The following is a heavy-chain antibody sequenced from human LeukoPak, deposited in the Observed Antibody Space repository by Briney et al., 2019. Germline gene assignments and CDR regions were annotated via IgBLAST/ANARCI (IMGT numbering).Heavy chain of an antibody. Sequence: SEILSLTCTVSGGSISSYYWSWIRQPPGKGLEWIGYIYYSGSTNYNPSLKSRVTISVDTSKNQFSLKLSSVTAADTAVYYCARGPDSSGYYMGFDYWGQGTLVTVSS. CDR3: ARGPDSSGYYMGFDY. D-gene: IGHD3-22*01. CDR1: GGSISSYY. J-gene: IGHJ4*02. CDR2: IYYSGST. V-gene: IGHV4-59*01.